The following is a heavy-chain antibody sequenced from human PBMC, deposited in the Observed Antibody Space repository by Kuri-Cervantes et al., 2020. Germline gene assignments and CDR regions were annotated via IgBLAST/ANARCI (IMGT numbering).Heavy chain of an antibody. V-gene: IGHV3-30*03. J-gene: IGHJ4*02. CDR3: AAGGYGSGSSTPFYFDY. CDR2: ISYDGRNK. D-gene: IGHD3-10*01. CDR1: GFTFSSYG. Sequence: GGSLRLSCAASGFTFSSYGMHWVRQAPGKGLEWVAVISYDGRNKYYADSVKGRFTISRDNSKNTLYLQMNSLRAEDTAVYYCAAGGYGSGSSTPFYFDYWGQGTLVTVSS.